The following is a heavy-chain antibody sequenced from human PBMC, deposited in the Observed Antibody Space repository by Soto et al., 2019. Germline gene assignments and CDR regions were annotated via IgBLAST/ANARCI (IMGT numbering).Heavy chain of an antibody. Sequence: QVQLQESGPGLVKPSETLSLTCSVSGGSVSSGSYSWSWIRQSPGKGLEWIGYIPYSGSTSYNPSLKSRLTISVDTSKNQFSLNLSSVTAADTAVYYCARRDRSGYSYWLDTWGQGTLVTVSS. CDR2: IPYSGST. J-gene: IGHJ5*02. V-gene: IGHV4-61*01. CDR3: ARRDRSGYSYWLDT. CDR1: GGSVSSGSYS. D-gene: IGHD3-22*01.